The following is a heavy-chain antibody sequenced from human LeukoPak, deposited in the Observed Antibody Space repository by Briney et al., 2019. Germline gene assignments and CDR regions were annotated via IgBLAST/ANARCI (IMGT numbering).Heavy chain of an antibody. D-gene: IGHD5-18*01. V-gene: IGHV1-2*02. CDR1: GYTFTGYY. CDR3: ARGPRGYSYVPGYWFDP. J-gene: IGHJ5*02. CDR2: INPNSGGT. Sequence: GASVKVSCKASGYTFTGYYMHWVRQAPGQGLEWMGWINPNSGGTNYAQKFQGRVTMTRDTSISTAYMELSRLRSDDTAVYYCARGPRGYSYVPGYWFDPWGQGTLVTVSS.